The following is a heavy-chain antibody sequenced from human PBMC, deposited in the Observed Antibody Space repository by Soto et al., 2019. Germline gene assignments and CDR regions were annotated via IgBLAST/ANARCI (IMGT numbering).Heavy chain of an antibody. CDR3: ARAFGYYGSGSYYNLGDAFDI. J-gene: IGHJ3*02. CDR2: INPNSGGT. V-gene: IGHV1-2*04. D-gene: IGHD3-10*01. Sequence: ASVKVSCKASGYTFTGYYMHWVRQAPGQGLEWMGWINPNSGGTNYAQKFQGWVTMTRDTSISTAYMELSRLRSDDTAVYYCARAFGYYGSGSYYNLGDAFDIWGQGTMVTVSS. CDR1: GYTFTGYY.